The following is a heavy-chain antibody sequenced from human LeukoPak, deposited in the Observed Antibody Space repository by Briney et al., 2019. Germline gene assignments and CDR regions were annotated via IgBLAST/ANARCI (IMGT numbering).Heavy chain of an antibody. CDR1: GFILSNDA. Sequence: QPGRSLRLSCAASGFILSNDAMHWVRQAPGKGLEWVAFIWFDGSNKHYADSVKGRFTISRDNSEDALYLQMNSLRAEDTAVYYCVRDPSGSGFAFDSWGQGTTVTVSS. V-gene: IGHV3-33*01. D-gene: IGHD1-1*01. J-gene: IGHJ4*02. CDR2: IWFDGSNK. CDR3: VRDPSGSGFAFDS.